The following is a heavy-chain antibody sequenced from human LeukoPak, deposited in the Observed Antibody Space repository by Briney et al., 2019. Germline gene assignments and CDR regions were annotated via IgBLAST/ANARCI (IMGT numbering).Heavy chain of an antibody. CDR3: ARDLLGAYYYGMDV. Sequence: GGSLRLSCAASGFTFDDYAMHWVRQAPGKGLEWVAVIWYDGSNKYYADSVKGRFTISRDNSKNTLYLQMNSLRAEDTAVYYCARDLLGAYYYGMDVWGQGTTVTVSS. D-gene: IGHD3-16*01. CDR2: IWYDGSNK. V-gene: IGHV3-33*08. CDR1: GFTFDDYA. J-gene: IGHJ6*02.